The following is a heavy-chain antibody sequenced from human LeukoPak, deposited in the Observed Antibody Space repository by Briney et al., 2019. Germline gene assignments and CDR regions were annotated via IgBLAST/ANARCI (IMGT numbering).Heavy chain of an antibody. V-gene: IGHV1-2*02. CDR3: ARVFGVDSSGYSPDY. CDR1: GYTFTGYY. Sequence: ASVKVSCKASGYTFTGYYMHWVRQAPGQGLEWMGWINPNSGGTNYAQKFQGRVTMTRDTSISTAYMELSRLRSDDTAVYYCARVFGVDSSGYSPDYRGQGTLVTVSS. J-gene: IGHJ4*02. D-gene: IGHD3-22*01. CDR2: INPNSGGT.